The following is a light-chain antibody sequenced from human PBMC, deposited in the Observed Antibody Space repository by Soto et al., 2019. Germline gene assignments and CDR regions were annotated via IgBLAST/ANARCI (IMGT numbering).Light chain of an antibody. CDR1: PSISNS. Sequence: DIQRTQSPSSLSAFVGDRVTITCRASPSISNSLAWYQQKPGRVPTLLIYAASTLRSGVPSRFSGSGSGTDFTLTISSLQPEDVASYYCQEYKTAPFIFGPGTKVDIK. J-gene: IGKJ3*01. V-gene: IGKV1-27*01. CDR3: QEYKTAPFI. CDR2: AAS.